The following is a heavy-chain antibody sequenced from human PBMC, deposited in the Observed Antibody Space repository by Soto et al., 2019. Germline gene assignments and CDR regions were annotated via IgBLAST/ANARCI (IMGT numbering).Heavy chain of an antibody. Sequence: PSESLSLTCAVCGGSFKGYYCSWIRQPPGKGLEWIGEINHSGSTNYNPSLKSRVTMSVDTSKNRVSLNLTSLTAADTAIYYCTRGTRYSEYWGQGTLVTVSS. CDR2: INHSGST. V-gene: IGHV4-34*01. CDR3: TRGTRYSEY. CDR1: GGSFKGYY. J-gene: IGHJ4*02.